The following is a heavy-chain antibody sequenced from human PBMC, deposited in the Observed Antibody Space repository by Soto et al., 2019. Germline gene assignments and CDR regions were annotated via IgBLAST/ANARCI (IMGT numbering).Heavy chain of an antibody. Sequence: QVQLVQSGAEVQKPGSSVKVSCKASGGTFSSYAISWVRQAPGQGLEWMGGIIPVFGTGIYAQKFQGRVTITADQSTNTAYIELSSLRSEDTAVYFCARVGVTGGYTYGLDYWGQGTLVTVSS. CDR3: ARVGVTGGYTYGLDY. J-gene: IGHJ4*02. CDR2: IIPVFGTG. V-gene: IGHV1-69*01. CDR1: GGTFSSYA. D-gene: IGHD5-18*01.